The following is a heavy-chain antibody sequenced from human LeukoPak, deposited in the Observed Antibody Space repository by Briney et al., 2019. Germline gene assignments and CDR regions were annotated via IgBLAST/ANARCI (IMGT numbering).Heavy chain of an antibody. CDR2: IYYSGST. V-gene: IGHV4-31*03. D-gene: IGHD3-3*01. J-gene: IGHJ4*02. CDR1: GGSISSGGYY. CDR3: ARLYDFWSGPYYFDY. Sequence: PSETLSLTCTVSGGSISSGGYYWSWIRQHPGKGLEWIGYIYYSGSTYYNPSLKSRVTISVDTSKNQFSLKLSSVTAADTAVYYCARLYDFWSGPYYFDYWGQGTLVTVSS.